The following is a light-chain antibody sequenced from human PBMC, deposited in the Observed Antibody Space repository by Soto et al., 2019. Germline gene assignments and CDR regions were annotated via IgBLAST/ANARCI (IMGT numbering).Light chain of an antibody. Sequence: AIRMTQSPSSFSASTGDRATITCRASQGISSYLAWYQQKPGKAPKLLIYAASTLQSGVPSRFSGSGSGTDFTLTISCLQSEDFETYYYQQYYSYPWTFGQGTKVEIK. J-gene: IGKJ1*01. V-gene: IGKV1-8*01. CDR2: AAS. CDR3: QQYYSYPWT. CDR1: QGISSY.